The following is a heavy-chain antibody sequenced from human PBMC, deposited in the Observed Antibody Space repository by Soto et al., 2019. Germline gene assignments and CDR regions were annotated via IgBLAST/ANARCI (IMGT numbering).Heavy chain of an antibody. D-gene: IGHD3-10*01. CDR3: ATSYGSGYRAFDY. J-gene: IGHJ4*02. CDR2: INPILSMS. Sequence: QVQLVQSGAEVKRPGSSVKVSCKASGDTFAFHSINWVRQAPGLGLAWMGRINPILSMSNYAQRFQGRVPMTADKSTSTAYMVLSSLRSEDTSIYYCATSYGSGYRAFDYWGQGALVTVSS. V-gene: IGHV1-69*02. CDR1: GDTFAFHS.